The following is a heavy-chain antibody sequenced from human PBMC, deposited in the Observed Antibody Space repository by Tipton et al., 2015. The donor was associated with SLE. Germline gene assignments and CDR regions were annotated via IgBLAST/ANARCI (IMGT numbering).Heavy chain of an antibody. V-gene: IGHV3-23*03. J-gene: IGHJ6*02. CDR3: AKRGIFGDYVYYYYGMDV. CDR1: GLTFSTYP. D-gene: IGHD3-10*01. Sequence: SLRLSCAASGLTFSTYPLHWVRQAPGKGLEWVSVIYSGVSTYFADSVKGRFTISRDNSKNTLYLQMNSLRAEDTAVYYCAKRGIFGDYVYYYYGMDVWGQGTTVTLSS. CDR2: IYSGVST.